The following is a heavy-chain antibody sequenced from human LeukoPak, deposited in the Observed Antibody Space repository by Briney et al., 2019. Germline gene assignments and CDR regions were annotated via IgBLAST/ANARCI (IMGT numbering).Heavy chain of an antibody. CDR3: ARDPVSGSPNFDY. V-gene: IGHV3-11*01. D-gene: IGHD1-26*01. CDR2: ISDSGSII. J-gene: IGHJ4*02. CDR1: GFTFSDYY. Sequence: GSLRLSCAASGFTFSDYYMSWIRQAPGKGLEWVSYISDSGSIIYYVDSVKGRFTISRDNAKNSLYLQMNSLRAEDTAVYYCARDPVSGSPNFDYWGQGTLVTVSS.